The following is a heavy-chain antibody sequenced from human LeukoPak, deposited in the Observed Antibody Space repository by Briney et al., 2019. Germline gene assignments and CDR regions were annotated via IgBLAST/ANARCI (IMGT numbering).Heavy chain of an antibody. CDR2: IYHSGST. V-gene: IGHV4-59*01. D-gene: IGHD3-10*01. CDR3: ARGNTYYYGSGSYRIDAFDI. Sequence: SETLSLTCTVPGGSISSYYWSWVRQPPGKGLEWIGEIYHSGSTNYNPSLKSRVTISVDTSKNQFSLKLSSVTAADTAVYYCARGNTYYYGSGSYRIDAFDIWGQGTMVTVSS. J-gene: IGHJ3*02. CDR1: GGSISSYY.